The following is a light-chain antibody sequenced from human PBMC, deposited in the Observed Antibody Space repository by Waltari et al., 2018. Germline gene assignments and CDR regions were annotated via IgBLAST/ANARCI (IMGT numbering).Light chain of an antibody. CDR1: QGIRTR. J-gene: IGKJ4*01. CDR3: QQFNTYPLT. Sequence: AIQLTHAPSSLSASVGDRVLITCRASQGIRTRLAWYQQRPGRAPKVLIFGASVLQSGVPSRFSGSGSGTDFTLTISSVQPEDFATYYCQQFNTYPLTFGGGTKVEIK. CDR2: GAS. V-gene: IGKV1-13*02.